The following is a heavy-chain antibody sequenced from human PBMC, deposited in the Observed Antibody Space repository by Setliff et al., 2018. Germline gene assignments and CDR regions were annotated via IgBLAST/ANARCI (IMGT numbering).Heavy chain of an antibody. CDR2: IYIGGSA. CDR3: AREQWLDPPGYYYMDV. D-gene: IGHD6-19*01. V-gene: IGHV4-4*07. Sequence: SETLSLTCTVSGGSISSYYWSWIRQPAGKGLEWIGHIYIGGSANYNPSLKSRVTMSIDTSKNQFSLKLNSVTAADMAVYCCAREQWLDPPGYYYMDVWAKGTTVTVSS. J-gene: IGHJ6*03. CDR1: GGSISSYY.